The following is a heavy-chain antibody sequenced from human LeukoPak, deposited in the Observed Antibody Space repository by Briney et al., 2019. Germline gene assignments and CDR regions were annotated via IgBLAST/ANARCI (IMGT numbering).Heavy chain of an antibody. Sequence: GGSLRLSCAASGFTFTNYWMSWVRQAPGKGLELVANIKQDRSEKYYVDSVKGRFTISRDNAKNSLYLQMNSLRAEDTAVYYCARGRRVYYDSSGYYIDYWGQGTLVTVSS. J-gene: IGHJ4*02. D-gene: IGHD3-22*01. V-gene: IGHV3-7*01. CDR1: GFTFTNYW. CDR3: ARGRRVYYDSSGYYIDY. CDR2: IKQDRSEK.